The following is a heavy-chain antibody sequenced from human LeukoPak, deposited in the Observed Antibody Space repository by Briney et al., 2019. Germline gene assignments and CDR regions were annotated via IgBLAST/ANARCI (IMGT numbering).Heavy chain of an antibody. CDR2: INWNGGST. Sequence: GGSLRLSCAASGFNLDDDGMSWVRQAPGKGLEWVSDINWNGGSTSYADSVKGRFTISRDNGKNSLYLQMDSLTVEDTALYYCAKVGPVSSYGFGFFNYWGQGTMVTVSS. J-gene: IGHJ4*02. V-gene: IGHV3-20*04. CDR3: AKVGPVSSYGFGFFNY. D-gene: IGHD3-16*02. CDR1: GFNLDDDG.